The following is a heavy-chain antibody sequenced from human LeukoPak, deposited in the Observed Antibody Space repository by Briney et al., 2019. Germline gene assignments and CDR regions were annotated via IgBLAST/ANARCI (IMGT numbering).Heavy chain of an antibody. CDR2: ISAYNGNT. Sequence: ASVKVSCKASGYTFTSYGISWVRQAPGQGLEWMGWISAYNGNTNYAQKLQGRVAMTRDTSINTAYMELNRLRSDDTAVYYCARDWLYDLGGDSWGQGTLVTVSS. CDR1: GYTFTSYG. D-gene: IGHD3-16*01. V-gene: IGHV1-18*01. CDR3: ARDWLYDLGGDS. J-gene: IGHJ4*02.